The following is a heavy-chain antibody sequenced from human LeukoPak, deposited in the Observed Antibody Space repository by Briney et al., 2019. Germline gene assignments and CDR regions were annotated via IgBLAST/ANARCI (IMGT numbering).Heavy chain of an antibody. CDR3: ARGPLYYVWGSYRPAPPYYFDY. CDR2: IYYSGST. Sequence: SETLSLTCTVSGGSISSSSYYWGWIRQPPGKGLEWIGSIYYSGSTYYNPSLKSRVTISVDKSKNQFSLKLSSVTAADTAVYYCARGPLYYVWGSYRPAPPYYFDYWGQGTLVTVSS. V-gene: IGHV4-39*01. J-gene: IGHJ4*02. D-gene: IGHD3-16*02. CDR1: GGSISSSSYY.